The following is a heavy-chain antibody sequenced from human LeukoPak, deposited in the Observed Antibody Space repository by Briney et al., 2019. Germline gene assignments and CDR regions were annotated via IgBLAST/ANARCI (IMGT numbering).Heavy chain of an antibody. CDR1: GYTFTNYG. V-gene: IGHV1-18*01. CDR3: ARAPDDYDFWSGPFDY. Sequence: ASVKVSCKASGYTFTNYGISWVRQAPGQGLEWMGWISAYSGNTDYAQNLQGRVTMTTDTSTSTAYMELRSLRSDDTAVYYCARAPDDYDFWSGPFDYWGRGTLVTVSS. CDR2: ISAYSGNT. D-gene: IGHD3-3*01. J-gene: IGHJ4*02.